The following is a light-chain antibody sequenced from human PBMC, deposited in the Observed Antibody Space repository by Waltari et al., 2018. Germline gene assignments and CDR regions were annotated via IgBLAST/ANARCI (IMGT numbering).Light chain of an antibody. V-gene: IGLV1-40*01. CDR2: GNT. CDR3: QSYDSSLTGSWV. Sequence: QSVLTQPPSVSGAPGQRVTISCTGSGSNIGAGYDVHWYQQLPGTAPKLLIYGNTKRPSGFPDRFSGSKSGTSGSLAITGLQAEDEAYYYCQSYDSSLTGSWVFGGGTKLTVL. J-gene: IGLJ3*02. CDR1: GSNIGAGYD.